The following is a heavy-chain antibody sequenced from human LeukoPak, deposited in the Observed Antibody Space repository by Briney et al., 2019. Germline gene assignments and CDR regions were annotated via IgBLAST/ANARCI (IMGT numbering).Heavy chain of an antibody. Sequence: GGSLRLSCAASGFTFSHYAMHWVRQAPGKGLEWVAVIWYDGSHGTYTDSVKGRFTVSRDNFKDVLHLQMNSLRVEDTAVYYSAKEGDYCSSSGCHKRGIDYWGQGTLVTVSS. CDR3: AKEGDYCSSSGCHKRGIDY. D-gene: IGHD2-2*01. V-gene: IGHV3-33*06. J-gene: IGHJ4*02. CDR1: GFTFSHYA. CDR2: IWYDGSHG.